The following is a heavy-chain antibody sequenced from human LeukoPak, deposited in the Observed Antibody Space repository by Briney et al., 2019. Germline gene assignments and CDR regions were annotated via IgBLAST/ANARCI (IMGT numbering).Heavy chain of an antibody. V-gene: IGHV3-48*03. CDR2: ISSSGSTI. Sequence: GGYLRLYCAASGFTFSSYEMNWVRQAPGKGLEWVSYISSSGSTIYYADSVKGRFTISRDNAKNSLYLQMNSLRAEDTAVYYCARVRSSRSIAAAAFDYWGQGTLVTVSS. D-gene: IGHD6-13*01. J-gene: IGHJ4*02. CDR1: GFTFSSYE. CDR3: ARVRSSRSIAAAAFDY.